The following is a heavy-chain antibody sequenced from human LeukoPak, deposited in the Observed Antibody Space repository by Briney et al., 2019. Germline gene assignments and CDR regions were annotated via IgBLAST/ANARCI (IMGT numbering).Heavy chain of an antibody. CDR3: ARLVGNSPDY. Sequence: SQTLSLTCAISGDSVSSNTAAWNWIRQSPSRGLEWLGRTYYGSKWKSDYAVSLRGRINISPDTSKNQFSLQLNSVSPEDTAVYYCARLVGNSPDYWGQGALVTVSS. J-gene: IGHJ4*02. D-gene: IGHD2/OR15-2a*01. CDR1: GDSVSSNTAA. CDR2: TYYGSKWKS. V-gene: IGHV6-1*01.